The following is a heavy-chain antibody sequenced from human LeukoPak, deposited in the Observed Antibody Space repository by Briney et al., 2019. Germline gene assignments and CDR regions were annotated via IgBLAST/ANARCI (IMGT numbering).Heavy chain of an antibody. CDR2: ISSSSSSYI. D-gene: IGHD3-10*01. J-gene: IGHJ5*02. Sequence: GGSLRLSCAASGFTFSSYNINWVRQAPGKGLEWVSSISSSSSSYIYYADSVKGRFTISRDNAKNSLYLQMNSLRAEDTAVYYCAKDIMVRGVNWFDPWGQGTLVTVSS. V-gene: IGHV3-21*04. CDR3: AKDIMVRGVNWFDP. CDR1: GFTFSSYN.